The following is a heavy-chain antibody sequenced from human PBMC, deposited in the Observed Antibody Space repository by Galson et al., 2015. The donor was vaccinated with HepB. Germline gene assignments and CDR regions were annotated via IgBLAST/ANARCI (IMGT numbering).Heavy chain of an antibody. Sequence: SVKVSCKASGYTFTSYGISWVRQAPGQGLEWMGWISAYNGNTNYAQKLQGRVTMTTDTSTSTAYMELRSLRSDDTAVYYCARGGGSGSYYKGHYYYYYMDVWGKGTTVTVSS. V-gene: IGHV1-18*01. D-gene: IGHD3-10*01. CDR1: GYTFTSYG. CDR2: ISAYNGNT. J-gene: IGHJ6*03. CDR3: ARGGGSGSYYKGHYYYYYMDV.